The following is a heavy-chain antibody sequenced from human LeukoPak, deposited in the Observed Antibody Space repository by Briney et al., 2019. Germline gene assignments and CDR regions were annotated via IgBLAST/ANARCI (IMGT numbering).Heavy chain of an antibody. Sequence: SVKVSCKASGDTFSNYAISWVRQAPGQGLEWMGGIIPIFGTAKYAQKFQGRVTITADTSTSTAYMELSSLRSEDTAVYYCARAGWLQYYYFDYWGQGTQVTVSS. V-gene: IGHV1-69*06. J-gene: IGHJ4*02. CDR1: GDTFSNYA. CDR2: IIPIFGTA. CDR3: ARAGWLQYYYFDY. D-gene: IGHD5-24*01.